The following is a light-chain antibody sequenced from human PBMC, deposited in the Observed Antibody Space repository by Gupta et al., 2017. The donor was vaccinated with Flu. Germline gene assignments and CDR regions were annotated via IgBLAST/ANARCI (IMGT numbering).Light chain of an antibody. V-gene: IGLV3-25*02. Sequence: SFELTQSPSVSVSPGQTARITCSGDGLAKRYAFWYQQKPGQAPVVVIYKDSERPSGIPERFSGSSSGTTVTLTISGVQAEDEADYYCQSADSSGTSWVFGGGTKLTVL. CDR1: GLAKRY. CDR3: QSADSSGTSWV. CDR2: KDS. J-gene: IGLJ3*02.